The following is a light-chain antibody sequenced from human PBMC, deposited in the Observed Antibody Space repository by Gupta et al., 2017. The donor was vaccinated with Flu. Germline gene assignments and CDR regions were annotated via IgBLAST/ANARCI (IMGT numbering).Light chain of an antibody. CDR3: QQGNSFPFT. V-gene: IGKV1-12*01. CDR2: AAS. J-gene: IGKJ3*01. CDR1: QDIGSW. Sequence: DIQMTQSPSSVSASVGDRVTITCRASQDIGSWLAWYQQKPGTAPKFLIYAASNLQSGVPSRFSGSGSGTDFTLTVSSRQPEDFATYFCQQGNSFPFTFGHGTKVDIK.